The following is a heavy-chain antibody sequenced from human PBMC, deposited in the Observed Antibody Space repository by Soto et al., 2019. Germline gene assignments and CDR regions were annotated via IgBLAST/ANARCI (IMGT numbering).Heavy chain of an antibody. CDR1: GFTFSSYA. D-gene: IGHD1-20*01. V-gene: IGHV3-23*01. J-gene: IGHJ5*02. CDR3: ARVVQTSAITGDYNWFDP. Sequence: EVQLLESGGGLVQPGGSLRLSCAASGFTFSSYAMSWVRQAPGKGLEWVSAISGSGGSTYYADSVKGRFTISRDNAKNSLYLQMNSLRAEDTAVYYCARVVQTSAITGDYNWFDPWGQGTLVTVSS. CDR2: ISGSGGST.